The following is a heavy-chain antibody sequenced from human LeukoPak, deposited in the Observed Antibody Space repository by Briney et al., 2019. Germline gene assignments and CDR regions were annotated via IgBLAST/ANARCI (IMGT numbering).Heavy chain of an antibody. CDR1: GYTFTSYD. Sequence: ASVKVSCKASGYTFTSYDINWVRQATGQGLEWMGWMSPNSGNTGYAQKFQGRVTMTRNTSISTAYMELSSLRSEDTAVYYCAREAPYGSGWSAYYYYGMDVWGQGTTVTVSS. CDR3: AREAPYGSGWSAYYYYGMDV. CDR2: MSPNSGNT. V-gene: IGHV1-8*01. J-gene: IGHJ6*02. D-gene: IGHD6-19*01.